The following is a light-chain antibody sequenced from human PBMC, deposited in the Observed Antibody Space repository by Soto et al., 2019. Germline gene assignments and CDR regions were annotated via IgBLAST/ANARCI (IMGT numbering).Light chain of an antibody. V-gene: IGLV1-40*01. J-gene: IGLJ1*01. CDR2: GNS. CDR3: QSYDSSLSGYV. Sequence: QSVLTQPPSVSGAPGQRVTISCTGSSSNIVAGYDVHWYQQLPGTAPKLLIYGNSNRPSGVPDRFSGSKSGTSASLALTGLQAEDEADYYCQSYDSSLSGYVFGTGTKLTVL. CDR1: SSNIVAGYD.